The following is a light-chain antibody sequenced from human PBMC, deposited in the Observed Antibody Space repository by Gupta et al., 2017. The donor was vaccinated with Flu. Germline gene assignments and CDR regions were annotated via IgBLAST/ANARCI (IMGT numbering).Light chain of an antibody. Sequence: GERATLSFRASQSVSSNLAWYQHKPGQPPRLLIYGSSTRATGIPARFSGSGSGTEFTLTISSLQSEDFAVYYCQQFHHWPITFGQGTRLEIK. V-gene: IGKV3D-15*01. CDR2: GSS. CDR3: QQFHHWPIT. J-gene: IGKJ5*01. CDR1: QSVSSN.